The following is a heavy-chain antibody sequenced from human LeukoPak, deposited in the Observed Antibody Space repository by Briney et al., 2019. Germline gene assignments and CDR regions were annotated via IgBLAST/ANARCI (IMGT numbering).Heavy chain of an antibody. Sequence: SETLSLTCAVSGGSISSGGYSWSWIRQPPGKGLEWIGYIYHSGSTYYNPSLKSRVTISVDRSKNQFSLKLSSVTAADTAVYYCVRRGYSYGYDYWGQGTLVTVSS. V-gene: IGHV4-30-2*01. CDR1: GGSISSGGYS. CDR2: IYHSGST. J-gene: IGHJ4*02. D-gene: IGHD5-18*01. CDR3: VRRGYSYGYDY.